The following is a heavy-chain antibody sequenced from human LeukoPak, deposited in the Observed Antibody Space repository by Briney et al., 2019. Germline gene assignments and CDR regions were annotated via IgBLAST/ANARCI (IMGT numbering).Heavy chain of an antibody. CDR1: GYNFPGYW. V-gene: IGHV5-51*01. D-gene: IGHD5-18*01. Sequence: GESLKISCKGSGYNFPGYWIGWVRQMPGKGLEWMGIIYPGDSDTRYSPSFQGQVTISADKSISTAYLQWSSLEASDTAMYYCARIRVGYSYGFYYGMDVWGQGTTVTVSS. CDR3: ARIRVGYSYGFYYGMDV. CDR2: IYPGDSDT. J-gene: IGHJ6*02.